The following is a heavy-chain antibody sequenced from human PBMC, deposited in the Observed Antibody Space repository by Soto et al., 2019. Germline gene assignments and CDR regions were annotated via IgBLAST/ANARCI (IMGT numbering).Heavy chain of an antibody. CDR1: GFTFSTYG. CDR3: AKERQSYGDYDYYCYGMDV. CDR2: ISYDGNNK. J-gene: IGHJ6*02. D-gene: IGHD4-17*01. V-gene: IGHV3-30*18. Sequence: QVQLVESGGGEVQPGRSLTISCAASGFTFSTYGMHWVRQTPGKGLEWVEVISYDGNNKFYSDSVKGRFTISRDNFKNTLTLQMNSLRADDTAVYSCAKERQSYGDYDYYCYGMDVWGLGTRFTVSS.